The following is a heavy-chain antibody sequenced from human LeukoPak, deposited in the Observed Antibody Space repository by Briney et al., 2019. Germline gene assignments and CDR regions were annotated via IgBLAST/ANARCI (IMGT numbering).Heavy chain of an antibody. D-gene: IGHD3-10*01. CDR3: AKDIEYGSGTPIAY. CDR2: IDSDGTTT. J-gene: IGHJ4*02. Sequence: PGGSLRLSCAASGFSFSSFWMHWVRQAPGKGLVWVSRIDSDGTTTTYADSVKGRFTISRDNAKNTLFLQMNSLRAEDTAVYYCAKDIEYGSGTPIAYWGQGTLVTVSS. CDR1: GFSFSSFW. V-gene: IGHV3-74*01.